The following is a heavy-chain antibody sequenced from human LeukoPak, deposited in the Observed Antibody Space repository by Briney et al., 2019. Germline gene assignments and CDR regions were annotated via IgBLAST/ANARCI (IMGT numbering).Heavy chain of an antibody. CDR2: ISGSGGST. CDR1: GFNLSSYA. V-gene: IGHV3-23*01. Sequence: GGSLTLSCAASGFNLSSYAMSWVRQAPGKGLEWFSAISGSGGSTYYADSVKGRFTISRDNSKNTLYLQMNSLRAEDTAVYYCAKDTDSSGSFYGVPGYWGQGTLVTVSS. D-gene: IGHD3-22*01. CDR3: AKDTDSSGSFYGVPGY. J-gene: IGHJ4*02.